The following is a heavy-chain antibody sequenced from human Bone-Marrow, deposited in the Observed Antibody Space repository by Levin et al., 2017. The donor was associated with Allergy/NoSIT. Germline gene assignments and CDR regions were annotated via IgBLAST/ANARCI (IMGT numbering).Heavy chain of an antibody. Sequence: ASVKVSCKASGYTFTGYYMHWVRQAPGQGLEWMGWINPNSGGTNYAQKFQGRVTMTRDTSISTAYMELSRLRSDDTAVYYCARGGYYYDSSGYYSIDYWGQGTLVTVSS. CDR3: ARGGYYYDSSGYYSIDY. CDR1: GYTFTGYY. D-gene: IGHD3-22*01. J-gene: IGHJ4*02. CDR2: INPNSGGT. V-gene: IGHV1-2*02.